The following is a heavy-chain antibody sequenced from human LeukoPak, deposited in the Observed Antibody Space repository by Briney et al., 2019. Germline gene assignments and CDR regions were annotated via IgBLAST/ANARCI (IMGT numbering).Heavy chain of an antibody. Sequence: PSETLTLTCTVSGGSISSYYWSWIRQPPGKGLEWIGYIYSSGTTEYKPSLKSRVTISAETSKNQFSLKLTSVTAADTAIYYCARRNDFDIWGQGPLVPVSS. J-gene: IGHJ3*02. CDR1: GGSISSYY. CDR3: ARRNDFDI. V-gene: IGHV4-4*08. CDR2: IYSSGTT.